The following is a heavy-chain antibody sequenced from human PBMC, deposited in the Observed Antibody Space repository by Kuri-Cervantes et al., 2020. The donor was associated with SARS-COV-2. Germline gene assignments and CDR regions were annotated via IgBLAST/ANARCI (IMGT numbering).Heavy chain of an antibody. V-gene: IGHV3-30*18. CDR3: AKMGDNYIKGDYGSEV. CDR2: ISNDGYNR. D-gene: IGHD3-16*01. J-gene: IGHJ6*02. CDR1: GFSFSRFP. Sequence: GESLKISGAASGFSFSRFPMHWVRHAPGRGLEWVALISNDGYNRFYADFLKGRFTISRDNSKNTLHLDMNSLRPEDTGVYYCAKMGDNYIKGDYGSEVWGQGITVTVSS.